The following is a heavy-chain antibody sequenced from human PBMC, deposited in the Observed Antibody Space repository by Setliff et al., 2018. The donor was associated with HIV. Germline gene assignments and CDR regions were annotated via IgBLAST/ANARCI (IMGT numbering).Heavy chain of an antibody. CDR2: IYTSGST. V-gene: IGHV4-61*02. J-gene: IGHJ4*02. CDR1: GGSISSGSYY. CDR3: ARGSSWPYYFDY. D-gene: IGHD6-13*01. Sequence: SETLSLTCTVSGGSISSGSYYWSWIRQPAGKGLEWIGRIYTSGSTNYNPSLESRVTISVDTSKNQFSLKLSSVTAADTAVYYCARGSSWPYYFDYWGQGTLVTVSS.